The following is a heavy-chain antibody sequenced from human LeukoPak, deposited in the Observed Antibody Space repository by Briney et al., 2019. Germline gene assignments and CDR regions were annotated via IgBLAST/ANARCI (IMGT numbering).Heavy chain of an antibody. V-gene: IGHV3-30-3*01. Sequence: GGSLRLSCAASGFTFSSYAMHWVRQAPGKGLEWVAVISYDGSNKYYADSVKGRFTISRDNSKNTLYLQMNSLRAEDTAVYYCARGLLWFGEEPLGAFDIWGQGTMVTVSS. D-gene: IGHD3-10*01. CDR3: ARGLLWFGEEPLGAFDI. CDR1: GFTFSSYA. J-gene: IGHJ3*02. CDR2: ISYDGSNK.